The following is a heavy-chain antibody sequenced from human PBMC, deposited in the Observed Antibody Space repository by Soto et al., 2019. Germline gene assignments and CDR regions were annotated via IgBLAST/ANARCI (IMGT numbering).Heavy chain of an antibody. J-gene: IGHJ6*02. CDR1: GGTFSSYS. Sequence: QVQLVQSGAEVKTPGSSVKVSCKASGGTFSSYSINWVRQAPGQGLEWMGRLIPMFGTTDYAQRFQGIVTFTADESTSTASMEVTNLTSEDTAVYYCARAVVLTFTRFYDMVVWGQGTTVTVSS. CDR2: LIPMFGTT. D-gene: IGHD3-9*01. V-gene: IGHV1-69*18. CDR3: ARAVVLTFTRFYDMVV.